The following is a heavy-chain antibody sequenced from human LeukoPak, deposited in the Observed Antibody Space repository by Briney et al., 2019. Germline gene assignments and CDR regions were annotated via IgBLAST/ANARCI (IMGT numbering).Heavy chain of an antibody. CDR3: ASGGYSSSWSFDY. Sequence: ASVKVSCKASGYTFTSYYMHWVRRAPGQGLEWMGIINPSGGSTSYAQKFQGRVTITTDESTSTAYMELSSLRSEDTAVYYCASGGYSSSWSFDYWGQGTLVTVSS. J-gene: IGHJ4*02. CDR2: INPSGGST. V-gene: IGHV1-46*01. CDR1: GYTFTSYY. D-gene: IGHD6-13*01.